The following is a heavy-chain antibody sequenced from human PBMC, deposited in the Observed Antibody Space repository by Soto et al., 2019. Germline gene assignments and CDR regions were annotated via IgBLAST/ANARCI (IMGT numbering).Heavy chain of an antibody. D-gene: IGHD1-26*01. CDR2: IYSGGNT. J-gene: IGHJ4*02. Sequence: EVRLVESGGGLIQPGGSLRLSCAASGFTVSSDYMSWVRQAPGKGLEWVSVIYSGGNTYYADSVKGRFTISRDTSKNTLHLQMNSLSAEDTAVYYCARASGSRLFDYWGQGTLVTVSS. CDR1: GFTVSSDY. CDR3: ARASGSRLFDY. V-gene: IGHV3-53*01.